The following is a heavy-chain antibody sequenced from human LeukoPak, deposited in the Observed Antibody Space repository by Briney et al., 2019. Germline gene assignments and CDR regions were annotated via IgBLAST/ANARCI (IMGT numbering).Heavy chain of an antibody. CDR3: ARDETRRFDY. V-gene: IGHV3-7*01. Sequence: GGSLRLSCAASGFTFSNYWMTWVRQPPGKGLEWVANIKEDGSEKYYVDSVKGRFTISKDNTQNSLYLQMNSLRVEDTAVYYCARDETRRFDYWGQGTLVTVSS. J-gene: IGHJ4*02. CDR1: GFTFSNYW. CDR2: IKEDGSEK.